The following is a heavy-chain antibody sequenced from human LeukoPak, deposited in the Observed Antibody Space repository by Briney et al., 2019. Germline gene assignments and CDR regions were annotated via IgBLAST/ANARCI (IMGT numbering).Heavy chain of an antibody. Sequence: GGSLRLSCAASEFSVGSNYMTWVRQAPGKGLEWVSLIYSGGSTYYADSVKGRFTISRDNSKNTLYLQMNSLRAEDTAVYYCAKEYTLHGAYYFDYWGQGTLVTVSS. CDR3: AKEYTLHGAYYFDY. D-gene: IGHD1-1*01. CDR2: IYSGGST. V-gene: IGHV3-66*01. CDR1: EFSVGSNY. J-gene: IGHJ4*02.